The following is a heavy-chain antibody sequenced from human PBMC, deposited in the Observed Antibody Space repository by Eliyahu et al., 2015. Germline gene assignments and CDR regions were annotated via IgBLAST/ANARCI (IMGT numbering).Heavy chain of an antibody. CDR3: ARGGEEHQLQSRPFDY. Sequence: QVQLVQSGAEVKKPGSSVKVSCKASGGTFSNYAISWVRQAPGQGLEWIGGIIPIFGTPNYAQKFRGRVTITADGSTRTTYMEVSSLRSEDAAIYYCARGGEEHQLQSRPFDYWGQGTLVTVSS. CDR1: GGTFSNYA. V-gene: IGHV1-69*01. D-gene: IGHD2-2*01. J-gene: IGHJ4*02. CDR2: IIPIFGTP.